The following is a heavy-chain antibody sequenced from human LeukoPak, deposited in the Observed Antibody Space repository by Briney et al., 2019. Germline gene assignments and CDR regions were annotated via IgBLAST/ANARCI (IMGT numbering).Heavy chain of an antibody. CDR2: IYYTGST. CDR1: GGSISRDY. V-gene: IGHV4-59*12. Sequence: SETLSLTCTVSGGSISRDYWSWIRQPPGKGLEWIGYIYYTGSTNYNPSLKSRVTISVDTSKNQFSLKLSSVTAADTAMYYCARSTVIVAFDYWGQGTLVTVSS. CDR3: ARSTVIVAFDY. J-gene: IGHJ4*02. D-gene: IGHD3-22*01.